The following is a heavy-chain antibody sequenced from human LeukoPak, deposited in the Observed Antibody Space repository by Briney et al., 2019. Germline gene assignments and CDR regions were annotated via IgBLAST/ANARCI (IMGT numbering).Heavy chain of an antibody. J-gene: IGHJ5*02. Sequence: PGGSLRLPCAASGFTFSSYWMHWVRQTPGKGLVWVSRINTDGSSTSYADSVKGRFTISRDNAKNTLYLQMNSLGAEDTAVYYCARGEGWYCGSSGCFTHWFDPWGQGNLVTVSS. CDR1: GFTFSSYW. CDR3: ARGEGWYCGSSGCFTHWFDP. V-gene: IGHV3-74*01. CDR2: INTDGSST. D-gene: IGHD2-2*02.